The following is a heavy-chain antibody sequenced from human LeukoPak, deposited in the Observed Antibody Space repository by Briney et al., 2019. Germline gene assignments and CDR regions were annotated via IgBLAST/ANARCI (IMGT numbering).Heavy chain of an antibody. CDR2: IYYSGST. CDR3: ARETRGDYVWGSYRYGHLDY. J-gene: IGHJ4*02. D-gene: IGHD3-16*02. V-gene: IGHV4-39*07. CDR1: GNSISSGDNY. Sequence: SETLSLTCTVSGNSISSGDNYWGWIRQPPGKGLEWIGSIYYSGSTYYNPSLKSRVTISVDTSKNQFSLKLSSVTAADTAVYYCARETRGDYVWGSYRYGHLDYWGQGTLVTVSS.